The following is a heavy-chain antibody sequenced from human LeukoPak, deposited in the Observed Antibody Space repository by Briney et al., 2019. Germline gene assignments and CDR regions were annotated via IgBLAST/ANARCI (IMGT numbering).Heavy chain of an antibody. CDR2: IIPIFGTA. Sequence: ASVKVSCKASGGTFSSYAISWVRQAPGPGLEWMGGIIPIFGTANYAQKFQGRVTITADESKSTAYMELSSLRSEDTAVYYCARDPELRVVPAAPRYYGMDVWGQGTTVTVSS. CDR1: GGTFSSYA. D-gene: IGHD2-2*01. CDR3: ARDPELRVVPAAPRYYGMDV. V-gene: IGHV1-69*01. J-gene: IGHJ6*02.